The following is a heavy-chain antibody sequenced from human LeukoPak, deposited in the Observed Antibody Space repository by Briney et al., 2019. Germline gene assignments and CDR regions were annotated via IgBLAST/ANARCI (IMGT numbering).Heavy chain of an antibody. CDR3: VRVTGIVGVGNYYFDY. J-gene: IGHJ4*02. CDR2: ISWNGVST. V-gene: IGHV3-20*04. D-gene: IGHD3-16*01. Sequence: GGSLRLSCAASGFTFDDSGMSWVRQVPGKGLEWVSGISWNGVSTSYADSVKGRFTISRDNPKNSLYLQMNSLRVEDTALYYCVRVTGIVGVGNYYFDYWGQGILVTVSS. CDR1: GFTFDDSG.